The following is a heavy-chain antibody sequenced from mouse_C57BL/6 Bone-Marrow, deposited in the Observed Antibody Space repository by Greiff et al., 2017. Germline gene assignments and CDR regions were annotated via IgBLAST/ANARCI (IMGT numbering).Heavy chain of an antibody. CDR2: IYPGSGST. V-gene: IGHV1-55*01. CDR3: GWNLLWLLPYYFDY. Sequence: QVQLQQPGAELVKPGASVKMSCKASGYTFTSYWITWVKQRPGQGLEWIGDIYPGSGSTNYNEKFKSKATLTVDTSSSTAYMQLCSLTSEDSAVYYCGWNLLWLLPYYFDYWGQGTTLTVSS. D-gene: IGHD2-9*01. CDR1: GYTFTSYW. J-gene: IGHJ2*01.